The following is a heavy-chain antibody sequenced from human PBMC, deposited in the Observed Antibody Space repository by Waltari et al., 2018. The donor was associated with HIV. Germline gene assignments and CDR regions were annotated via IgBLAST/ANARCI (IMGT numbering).Heavy chain of an antibody. CDR2: LYDNGRT. CDR1: GGSIGSYW. Sequence: QVQLQESGPGVVKSSEALSLHRSVSGGSIGSYWLNWVRQPPGKGLQWIGYLYDNGRTIYNPSLRSRVTISSDASGKQFSLKLNSVTAADTAIYYCATGGARGMDIWGHGTTVTVSS. CDR3: ATGGARGMDI. V-gene: IGHV4-4*08. J-gene: IGHJ6*02.